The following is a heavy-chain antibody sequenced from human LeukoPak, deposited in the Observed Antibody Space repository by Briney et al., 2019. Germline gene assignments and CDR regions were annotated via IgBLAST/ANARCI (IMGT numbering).Heavy chain of an antibody. CDR3: ARAVYDYIWGSYRFDY. Sequence: PSETLSLTSTVSGGSISSGGYYWSWIRQHPGKGLEWIGFIYYSGSTYYNPSLKSRVTFSVDTSKNQFSLKLSSVNAADTAVYYCARAVYDYIWGSYRFDYWGQGTLVTVSS. J-gene: IGHJ4*02. V-gene: IGHV4-31*03. CDR2: IYYSGST. D-gene: IGHD3-16*02. CDR1: GGSISSGGYY.